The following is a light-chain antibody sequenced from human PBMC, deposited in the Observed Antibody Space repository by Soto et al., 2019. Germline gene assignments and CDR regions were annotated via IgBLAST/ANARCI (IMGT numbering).Light chain of an antibody. CDR1: QSVSSGF. CDR3: QQYGNSPQT. V-gene: IGKV3-20*01. J-gene: IGKJ1*01. CDR2: GAS. Sequence: DIVLTQSPGTLSLSPGERATLSCRASQSVSSGFLAWYQQKPGQAPRLLIRGASSRATGIPDRFSGSGSGTDFTLIISRLEPEDFAVYYCQQYGNSPQTFGQGTKVE.